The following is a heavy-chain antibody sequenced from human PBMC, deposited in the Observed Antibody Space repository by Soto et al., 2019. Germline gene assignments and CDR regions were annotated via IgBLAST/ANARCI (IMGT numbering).Heavy chain of an antibody. Sequence: ASVKVSCKVSGYTLTELSMHWVRQAPGKGLEWMGGFDPEDGETIYAQKFQGRVTMTEDTSTDTAYMELSSLRSEDTDVYYCSTPKFWSGSPWFDLWGQGTLVTVSS. J-gene: IGHJ5*02. D-gene: IGHD3-3*01. CDR1: GYTLTELS. CDR2: FDPEDGET. CDR3: STPKFWSGSPWFDL. V-gene: IGHV1-24*01.